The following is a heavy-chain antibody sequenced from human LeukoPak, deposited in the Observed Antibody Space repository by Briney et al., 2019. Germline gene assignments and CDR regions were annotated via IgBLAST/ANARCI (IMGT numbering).Heavy chain of an antibody. Sequence: GGSLRLSCAASGFRFSSYEMNWVRQAPGKGLEWVSYISSSGSTKYYADSVKGRFTISRDNAKNALNLQMNSLRAEDTAVYYCARDRGYSSSWYGSDAFDIWGQGTMVTVSS. V-gene: IGHV3-48*03. CDR2: ISSSGSTK. D-gene: IGHD6-13*01. J-gene: IGHJ3*02. CDR1: GFRFSSYE. CDR3: ARDRGYSSSWYGSDAFDI.